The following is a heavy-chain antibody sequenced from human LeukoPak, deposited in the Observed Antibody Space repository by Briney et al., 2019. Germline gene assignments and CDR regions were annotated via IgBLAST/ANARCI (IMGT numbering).Heavy chain of an antibody. D-gene: IGHD2-21*01. V-gene: IGHV4-4*09. J-gene: IGHJ4*02. CDR2: IYTNGRS. Sequence: SETLSLTCTVSGASISSYCWSWVRQSPGKGLEWIAYIYTNGRSDYNPSLKSRVTMSLDMSKNQLSMELRFLTAADTAVYYCATSHEAKTAPYDLWGQGTLVTVSS. CDR3: ATSHEAKTAPYDL. CDR1: GASISSYC.